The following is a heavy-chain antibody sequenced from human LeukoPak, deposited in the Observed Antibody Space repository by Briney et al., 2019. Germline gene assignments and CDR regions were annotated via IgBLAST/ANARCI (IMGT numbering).Heavy chain of an antibody. CDR3: ARGTSPFDY. Sequence: GASVKVSCKASGGTFSIYVISWVRQAPGQGLEWMGGNIPIYGTANYAQKFQGRVTITADESTSTVYMDLSSLTSEDTAVYYCARGTSPFDYWGQGTLVTVSS. D-gene: IGHD1-14*01. CDR1: GGTFSIYV. CDR2: NIPIYGTA. J-gene: IGHJ4*02. V-gene: IGHV1-69*01.